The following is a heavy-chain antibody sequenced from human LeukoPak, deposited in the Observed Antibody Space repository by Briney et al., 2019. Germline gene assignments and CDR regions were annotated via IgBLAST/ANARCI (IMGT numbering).Heavy chain of an antibody. CDR2: IYSASTT. V-gene: IGHV3-66*01. CDR3: ARVSYGSGSYYFDY. CDR1: GFTVSTNH. J-gene: IGHJ4*02. Sequence: GESLRHACAASGFTVSTNHMSWVRQAPGKGLEWVSVIYSASTTSYADSVKGRFTISRDNSRNTLYLQMNSLRAEDTAVYYCARVSYGSGSYYFDYWGQGTLVTVSS. D-gene: IGHD6-19*01.